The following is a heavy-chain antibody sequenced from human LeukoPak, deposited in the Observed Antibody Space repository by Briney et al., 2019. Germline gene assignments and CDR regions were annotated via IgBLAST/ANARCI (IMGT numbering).Heavy chain of an antibody. CDR1: GFTFSSYA. V-gene: IGHV3-23*01. D-gene: IGHD2-2*01. Sequence: PGGSLRLSCAASGFTFSSYAMSWVRQAPGKGLEWVSAISGSGGSTYYADSVKGRFTISRDSSKNTLYLQMNSLRAEDTAVYYCAKVAGGIVVVPAAYDYWGQGTLVTVSS. J-gene: IGHJ4*02. CDR2: ISGSGGST. CDR3: AKVAGGIVVVPAAYDY.